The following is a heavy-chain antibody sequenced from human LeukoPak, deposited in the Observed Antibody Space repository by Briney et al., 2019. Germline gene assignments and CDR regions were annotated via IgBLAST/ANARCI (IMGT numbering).Heavy chain of an antibody. V-gene: IGHV4-39*07. CDR3: ARDLVPATAPNWFDP. Sequence: SETLSLTCTVSGGSISSSSYYWGWIRQPPGKGLEWIGSIYHSGSTYYNPSLKSRVTISVDTSKNQFSLKLSPVTAADTAVYYCARDLVPATAPNWFDPWGQGTLVTVSS. D-gene: IGHD2-8*02. J-gene: IGHJ5*02. CDR2: IYHSGST. CDR1: GGSISSSSYY.